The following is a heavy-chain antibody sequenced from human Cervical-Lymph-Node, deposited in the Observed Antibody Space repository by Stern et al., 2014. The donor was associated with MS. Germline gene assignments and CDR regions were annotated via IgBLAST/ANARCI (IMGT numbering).Heavy chain of an antibody. J-gene: IGHJ4*02. Sequence: EVQLVESGGGLVQPGRSLRLSCAASGFRFDDFSMHWVRQAPGQGLEWVSGISSNSGNKAYAKSVEGRFTISRDNAKRSVYLQLSSLRTDDTARYYCVNGRDWGQGTLVIVSS. CDR2: ISSNSGNK. CDR3: VNGRD. V-gene: IGHV3-9*01. CDR1: GFRFDDFS.